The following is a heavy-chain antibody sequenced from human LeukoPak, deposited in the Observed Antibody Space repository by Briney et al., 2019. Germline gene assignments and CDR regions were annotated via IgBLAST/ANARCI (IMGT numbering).Heavy chain of an antibody. CDR3: ATTVAGYPDDYFDH. CDR2: ISGSGGST. CDR1: GFTFSSYA. D-gene: IGHD6-19*01. V-gene: IGHV3-23*01. J-gene: IGHJ4*02. Sequence: PGGSLRLSCAASGFTFSSYAMSWVRQAPGKGLEWVSAISGSGGSTYYADSVKGRFTISRDNSKNSLYLQLNSLRAEDTAVYYCATTVAGYPDDYFDHWGQGTLVTVSS.